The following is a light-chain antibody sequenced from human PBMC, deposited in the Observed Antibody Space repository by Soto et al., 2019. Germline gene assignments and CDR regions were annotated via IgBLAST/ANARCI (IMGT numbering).Light chain of an antibody. CDR3: QQYNSYTYT. J-gene: IGKJ2*01. Sequence: DIQMTQSPSTLSASVGDRVTITCRASQSISSWLAWYQQKPGKAPKLLIYDASSLESGVPSRLSGNGSGTEFTLTISSLQPDDFATYYCQQYNSYTYTFGQGTKLEIK. CDR1: QSISSW. V-gene: IGKV1-5*01. CDR2: DAS.